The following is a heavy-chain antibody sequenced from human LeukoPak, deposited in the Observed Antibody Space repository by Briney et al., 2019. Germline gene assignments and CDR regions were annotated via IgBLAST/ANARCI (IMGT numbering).Heavy chain of an antibody. V-gene: IGHV3-48*04. CDR1: TYSFSRFS. J-gene: IGHJ4*02. Sequence: GGSLRLSCESSTYSFSRFSMNWVRQAPGKGLEWLAYISSSSGTIWYADTVQGRFNISRDNAKKTLHLQMDSLRAEDTAVYYCARVGCSSSCFDYWGQGILVTVSS. CDR2: ISSSSGTI. CDR3: ARVGCSSSCFDY. D-gene: IGHD6-6*01.